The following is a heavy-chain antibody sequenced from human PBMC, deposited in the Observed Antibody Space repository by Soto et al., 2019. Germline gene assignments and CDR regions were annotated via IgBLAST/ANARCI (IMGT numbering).Heavy chain of an antibody. CDR2: IYYSGST. Sequence: LSLTCTVSGGPVSSGSYYWSWIRQPPGKGLEWIGYIYYSGSTNYNPSLKSRVTISVDTSKNQFSLKLSSVTAADTAVYYCAREAQRGYSYGSDYFDYWGQGTLVTVSS. J-gene: IGHJ4*02. D-gene: IGHD5-18*01. V-gene: IGHV4-61*01. CDR3: AREAQRGYSYGSDYFDY. CDR1: GGPVSSGSYY.